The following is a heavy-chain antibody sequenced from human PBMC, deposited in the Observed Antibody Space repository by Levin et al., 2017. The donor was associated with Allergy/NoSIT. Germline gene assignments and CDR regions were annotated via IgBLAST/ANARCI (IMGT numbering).Heavy chain of an antibody. V-gene: IGHV3-30-3*01. J-gene: IGHJ6*03. D-gene: IGHD3-10*01. Sequence: GGSLRLSCAASGFTFSSYAMPWVRQAPGKGLEWVAVISYDGSNKYYADSVKGRFTISRDNSKNTLYLQMNSLRAEDTAVYYCAREPSGGAYDYYMDVWGKGTTVTVSS. CDR3: AREPSGGAYDYYMDV. CDR2: ISYDGSNK. CDR1: GFTFSSYA.